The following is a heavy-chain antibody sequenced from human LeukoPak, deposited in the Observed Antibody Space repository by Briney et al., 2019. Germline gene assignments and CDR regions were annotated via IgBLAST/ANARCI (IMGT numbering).Heavy chain of an antibody. CDR3: AVRIAVTGKYYFAY. Sequence: SETLSLTCSVSHDSISSYDWSWIRQPAGKGLEWIGSIYYSGSTYYNPSLKSRVTISVDTSKNQFSLKLSSVTAADTAVYYCAVRIAVTGKYYFAYWGQGTLVTVSS. CDR1: HDSISSYD. J-gene: IGHJ4*02. V-gene: IGHV4-59*05. CDR2: IYYSGST. D-gene: IGHD6-19*01.